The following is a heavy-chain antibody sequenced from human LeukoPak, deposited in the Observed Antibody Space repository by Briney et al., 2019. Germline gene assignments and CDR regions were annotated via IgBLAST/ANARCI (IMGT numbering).Heavy chain of an antibody. Sequence: SETLSLTCTVSGGSIRSYYWSWIRQPAGKGLEWIGRIYTSGSTYYNPSLKSRVTISVDTSKNQFSLKLSSVTAADTAVYYCARATQDYDILTGYSDYWGQGTLVTVSS. D-gene: IGHD3-9*01. CDR2: IYTSGST. CDR3: ARATQDYDILTGYSDY. J-gene: IGHJ4*02. V-gene: IGHV4-4*07. CDR1: GGSIRSYY.